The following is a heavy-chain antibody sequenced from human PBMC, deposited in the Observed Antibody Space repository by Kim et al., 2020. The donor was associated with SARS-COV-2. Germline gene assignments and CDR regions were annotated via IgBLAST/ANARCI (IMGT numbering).Heavy chain of an antibody. V-gene: IGHV3-11*01. D-gene: IGHD6-13*01. Sequence: YYADAVNGRFPISRDNAKTSLYLQMNSLRAEDTAVYYCARRGQAAGGPVDWGQGTLVTVSS. J-gene: IGHJ1*01. CDR3: ARRGQAAGGPVD.